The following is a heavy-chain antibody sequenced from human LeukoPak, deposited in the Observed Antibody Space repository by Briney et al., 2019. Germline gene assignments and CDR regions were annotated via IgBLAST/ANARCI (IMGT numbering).Heavy chain of an antibody. D-gene: IGHD4-23*01. V-gene: IGHV4-39*07. Sequence: SETLSLTCTVSGDSISRNDYYWGWIRQPPGKGLEWIGTIYYSGSAYYNPSLKSRVTISVDTSKTQFSLKLSSVTAADTAVYYCARGGLTVGGILGYWGQGTLVTVSS. CDR1: GDSISRNDYY. J-gene: IGHJ4*02. CDR2: IYYSGSA. CDR3: ARGGLTVGGILGY.